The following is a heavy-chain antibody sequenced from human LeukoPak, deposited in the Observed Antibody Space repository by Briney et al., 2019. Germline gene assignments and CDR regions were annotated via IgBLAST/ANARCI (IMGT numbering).Heavy chain of an antibody. CDR1: GFTFSSYE. J-gene: IGHJ4*02. CDR3: TRDLPVD. Sequence: GGSLRLSCAASGFTFSSYEMNWVRQAPGKGLEWISYISSSDTIYYADSVKGRFTISRDNAKNSLYLQMNSLRAEDTAVYYCTRDLPVDWGQGILVTVSS. V-gene: IGHV3-48*03. CDR2: ISSSDTI.